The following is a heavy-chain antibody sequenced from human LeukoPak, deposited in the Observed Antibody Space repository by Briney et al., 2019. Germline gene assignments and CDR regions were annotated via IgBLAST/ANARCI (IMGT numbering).Heavy chain of an antibody. CDR2: ISAYNGNT. CDR3: ARVRVGVGATYAFDI. D-gene: IGHD1-26*01. J-gene: IGHJ3*02. Sequence: ASVKVSCKASGGTFSSYAISWVRQAPGQGLEWMGWISAYNGNTNYAQKLQGRVTMTTDTSTSTAYMELRSLRSDDTAVYYCARVRVGVGATYAFDIWGQGTMVTVSS. CDR1: GGTFSSYA. V-gene: IGHV1-18*01.